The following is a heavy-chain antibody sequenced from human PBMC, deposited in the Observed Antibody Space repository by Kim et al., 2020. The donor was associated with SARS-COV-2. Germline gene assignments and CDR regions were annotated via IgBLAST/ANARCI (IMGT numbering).Heavy chain of an antibody. CDR1: GFTFSSYG. Sequence: GGSLRLSCAASGFTFSSYGMHWVRQAPGKGLEWVAVISYDGSNKYYADSVKGRFTISRDNSKNTLYLQMNSLRAEDTAVYYCAREDPPGILTGYGGYYGMDVWGQGTTVTVSS. CDR2: ISYDGSNK. J-gene: IGHJ6*02. CDR3: AREDPPGILTGYGGYYGMDV. V-gene: IGHV3-33*05. D-gene: IGHD3-9*01.